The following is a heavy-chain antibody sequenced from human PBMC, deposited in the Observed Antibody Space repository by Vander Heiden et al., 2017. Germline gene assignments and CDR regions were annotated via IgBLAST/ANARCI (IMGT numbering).Heavy chain of an antibody. CDR3: ARGYDSSAHRYRKSTNWFDS. V-gene: IGHV1-18*01. Sequence: QVQLVQSGTEVKKPGASVKVPCTASGSTFPNFGINWVRQAPGQGLEWMGWVSGNNDNTNYAQKLQDRVTMTTDTSATTAYMELRSLRSDDTAVYYCARGYDSSAHRYRKSTNWFDSWGQGTLVTVSS. CDR2: VSGNNDNT. J-gene: IGHJ5*01. D-gene: IGHD3-22*01. CDR1: GSTFPNFG.